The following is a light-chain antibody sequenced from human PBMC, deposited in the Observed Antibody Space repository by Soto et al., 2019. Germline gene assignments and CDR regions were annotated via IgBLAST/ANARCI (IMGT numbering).Light chain of an antibody. Sequence: EIVLTPSPGTLSLSPGESATLSCRASQSVSSSYLAWYQQKPGQPPRLLIYGASSRATGIPDRFSGSGSGTDFTLTITRLEPEDFAVYYCQHYRTSFGGGTKVEIK. CDR1: QSVSSSY. CDR2: GAS. V-gene: IGKV3-20*01. CDR3: QHYRTS. J-gene: IGKJ4*01.